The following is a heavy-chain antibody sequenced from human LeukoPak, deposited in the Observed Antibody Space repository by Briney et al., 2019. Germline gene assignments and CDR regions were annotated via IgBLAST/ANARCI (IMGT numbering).Heavy chain of an antibody. CDR3: ARQTGSGLFTLP. V-gene: IGHV4-34*01. D-gene: IGHD3/OR15-3a*01. Sequence: SETLSLTCAVYGGSFSGYYWSWIRQPPGKGLEWIGEINHSGSTNYNPSLKSRVTISVDTSKNQFSLRLTSVTAADTAMYYCARQTGSGLFTLPGGQGTLVTVSS. J-gene: IGHJ4*02. CDR1: GGSFSGYY. CDR2: INHSGST.